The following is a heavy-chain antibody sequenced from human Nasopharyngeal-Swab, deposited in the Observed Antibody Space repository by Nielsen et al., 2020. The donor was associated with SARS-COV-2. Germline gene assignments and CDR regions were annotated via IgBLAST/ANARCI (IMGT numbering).Heavy chain of an antibody. CDR2: ISSSASMR. J-gene: IGHJ4*02. CDR1: GFTFGDYA. CDR3: VRHRGATTEIFDY. V-gene: IGHV3-11*01. D-gene: IGHD1-26*01. Sequence: GESLKISCTASGFTFGDYAMSWVRQAPGKGLEWISYISSSASMRDFADSVKGRFAISRDNIKNSLYLQMNSLRAEDTAVYYCVRHRGATTEIFDYWGQGTLVTVSS.